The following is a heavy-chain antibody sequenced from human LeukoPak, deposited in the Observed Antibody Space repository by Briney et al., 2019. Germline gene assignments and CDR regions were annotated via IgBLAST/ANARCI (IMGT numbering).Heavy chain of an antibody. CDR1: GFTFSNYA. D-gene: IGHD4-17*01. J-gene: IGHJ3*01. Sequence: GGSLRLSCAASGFTFSNYAVMWVRQVPGQGLEWVSAITSGGAPRYADSVKGRFTISRDNSKNTLYLQMNSLRAEDTAQYFCARDPNGDYIGAFELWGRGTVVTVSS. CDR2: ITSGGAP. V-gene: IGHV3-23*01. CDR3: ARDPNGDYIGAFEL.